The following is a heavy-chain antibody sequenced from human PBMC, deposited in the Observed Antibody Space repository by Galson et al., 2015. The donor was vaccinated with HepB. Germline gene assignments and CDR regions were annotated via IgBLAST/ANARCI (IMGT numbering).Heavy chain of an antibody. CDR3: AKDLEAVAGYFDY. D-gene: IGHD6-19*01. Sequence: SLRLSCAASGFTFSSYGMHWVRQAPGKGLEWVAFIRYDGSNKYYADSVKGRFTISRDNSKNTLYLQMNSLRAEDTAVYYCAKDLEAVAGYFDYWGQGTLVTVSS. CDR2: IRYDGSNK. J-gene: IGHJ4*02. CDR1: GFTFSSYG. V-gene: IGHV3-30*02.